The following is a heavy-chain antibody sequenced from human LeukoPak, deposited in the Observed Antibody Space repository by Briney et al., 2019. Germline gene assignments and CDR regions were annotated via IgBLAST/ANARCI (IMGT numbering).Heavy chain of an antibody. CDR3: ARDRDYGGNSGAFDI. V-gene: IGHV4-59*12. J-gene: IGHJ3*02. Sequence: SETLSLTCTVSGGSISSYYWSWIRQPPGKGLEWIGYIYYSGSTNYNPSLKSRVTISVDTSKNQFSLKLSSVTAADTAVYYCARDRDYGGNSGAFDIWGQGTMVTVSS. CDR2: IYYSGST. D-gene: IGHD4-23*01. CDR1: GGSISSYY.